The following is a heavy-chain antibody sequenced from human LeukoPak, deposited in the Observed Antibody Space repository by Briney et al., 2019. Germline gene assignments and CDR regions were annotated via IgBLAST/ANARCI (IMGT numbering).Heavy chain of an antibody. V-gene: IGHV1-8*01. Sequence: ASVKVSCKASGYTFTSYDINWVRQATGQGLEGMGWMNPNRGNTGYAQKFQGRVTMTRNTSISTAYMELSSLRSEDTAVYYCARAGNAYSGSYTGDDAFDIWGQGTMVTVSS. CDR2: MNPNRGNT. CDR3: ARAGNAYSGSYTGDDAFDI. CDR1: GYTFTSYD. D-gene: IGHD1-26*01. J-gene: IGHJ3*02.